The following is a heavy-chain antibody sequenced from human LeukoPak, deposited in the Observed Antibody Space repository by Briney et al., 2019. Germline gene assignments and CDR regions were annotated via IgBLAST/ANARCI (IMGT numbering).Heavy chain of an antibody. Sequence: GGSLRLSCEASGFTFRSYGMYWVRQAPGKGLECVAIIWYDGSNKYYADSVKGRFTISRDNSKNTLYLQMNSLRAEDTAVYYCARSYSSSSNFDYWGQGTLVTVSS. CDR3: ARSYSSSSNFDY. V-gene: IGHV3-33*01. J-gene: IGHJ4*02. CDR2: IWYDGSNK. CDR1: GFTFRSYG. D-gene: IGHD6-6*01.